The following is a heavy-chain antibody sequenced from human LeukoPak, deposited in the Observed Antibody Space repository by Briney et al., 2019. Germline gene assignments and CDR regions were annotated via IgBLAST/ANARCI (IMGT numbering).Heavy chain of an antibody. V-gene: IGHV4-59*01. CDR2: IYYSGST. J-gene: IGHJ4*02. D-gene: IGHD5-18*01. CDR3: ARGLGGIELDY. Sequence: SETLSLTCTVSGGSISSYCWSWIRQPPGKGLEWIGYIYYSGSTNYNPSLKSRVTISVDTSKNQFSLKLSSVTAADTAVYYCARGLGGIELDYWGQGTLVTVSS. CDR1: GGSISSYC.